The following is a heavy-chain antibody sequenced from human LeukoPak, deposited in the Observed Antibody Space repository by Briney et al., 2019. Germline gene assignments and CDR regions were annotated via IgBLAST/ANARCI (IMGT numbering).Heavy chain of an antibody. CDR2: IYHSGST. J-gene: IGHJ3*02. D-gene: IGHD2/OR15-2a*01. CDR1: GGSISSSNW. Sequence: SETLSLTCAVSGGSISSSNWWSWVRQPPGKGLEWIGEIYHSGSTNYSPSLKSRVIISVDTSKNQLSLKLSSVTAADTALYYCARGLTSGAFNIWGQGTMVTVFS. CDR3: ARGLTSGAFNI. V-gene: IGHV4-4*02.